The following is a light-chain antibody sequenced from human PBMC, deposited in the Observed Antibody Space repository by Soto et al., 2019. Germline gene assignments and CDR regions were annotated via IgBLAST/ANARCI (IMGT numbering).Light chain of an antibody. J-gene: IGKJ2*01. Sequence: EIMVAQSPANLSLSPGETATLSCRASQSVSNSLAWYQQVPGQAPRLLIYGASTRATGIPARFSGSGSGTDFTLTISSLQAEDFAVYYCQQYNNRPPMYTFGRGTRLEIK. V-gene: IGKV3D-15*01. CDR2: GAS. CDR3: QQYNNRPPMYT. CDR1: QSVSNS.